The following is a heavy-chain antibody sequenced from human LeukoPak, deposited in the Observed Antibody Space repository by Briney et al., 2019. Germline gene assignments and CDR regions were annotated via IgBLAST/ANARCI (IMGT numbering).Heavy chain of an antibody. CDR1: GGSISSGDYY. V-gene: IGHV4-30-4*01. Sequence: SETLSLTCTVSGGSISSGDYYWSWIRQPPGRGLEWIGYISYTGSTYYNPSLKSQVTISVDTSKNQFSLKLSSVTAADTAVYYCARNGYFGSGIHWFDPWGQGTLVTVSS. CDR2: ISYTGST. J-gene: IGHJ5*02. D-gene: IGHD3-10*01. CDR3: ARNGYFGSGIHWFDP.